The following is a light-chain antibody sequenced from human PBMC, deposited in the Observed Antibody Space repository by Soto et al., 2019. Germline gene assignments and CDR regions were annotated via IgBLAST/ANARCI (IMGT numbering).Light chain of an antibody. CDR3: QQRNNWPSGGT. Sequence: EIVLTQSPATLSLSPGERATLSCRASQSVSSYLAWYQQKPGQAPRLLIYDASNRATGIPARFSGSGSGTDFTLTISSLEPEDFAVYYCQQRNNWPSGGTFGGGTKVEIK. CDR1: QSVSSY. CDR2: DAS. V-gene: IGKV3-11*01. J-gene: IGKJ4*01.